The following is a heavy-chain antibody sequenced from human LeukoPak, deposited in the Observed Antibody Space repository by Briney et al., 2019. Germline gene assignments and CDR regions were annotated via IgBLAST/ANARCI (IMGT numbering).Heavy chain of an antibody. V-gene: IGHV4-39*01. J-gene: IGHJ6*02. CDR3: ARLGSNGWPYYSGLDV. CDR1: GGSISTSGHY. Sequence: SETLSLTCTVSGGSISTSGHYWGWIRQPQGRGLEWIGCAFYGGPTHYTPSLASRVTISVDTSRNQFSLKLNSLTAADTAVYFCARLGSNGWPYYSGLDVWGQGTTVTVSS. CDR2: AFYGGPT. D-gene: IGHD6-19*01.